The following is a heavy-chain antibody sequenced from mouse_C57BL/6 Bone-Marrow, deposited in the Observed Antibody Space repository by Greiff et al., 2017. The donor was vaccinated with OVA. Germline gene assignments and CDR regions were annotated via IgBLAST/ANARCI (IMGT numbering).Heavy chain of an antibody. Sequence: QVQLQQPGAELVRPGSSVKLSCKASGYTFTSYWMDWVKQRPGQGLEWIGNIYPSDSETHYNQKFKDKATLTADKSYSTAYMQLSGLTSEDSAVYYCAICGNYEGFDYWGQGTTLTGSS. D-gene: IGHD2-1*01. V-gene: IGHV1-61*01. J-gene: IGHJ2*01. CDR3: AICGNYEGFDY. CDR1: GYTFTSYW. CDR2: IYPSDSET.